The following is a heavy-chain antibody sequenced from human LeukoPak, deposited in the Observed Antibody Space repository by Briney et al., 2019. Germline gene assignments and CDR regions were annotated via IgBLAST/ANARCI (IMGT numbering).Heavy chain of an antibody. J-gene: IGHJ4*02. CDR1: XXTFSDXY. D-gene: IGHD3-22*01. Sequence: SLRLSCXXXXXTFSDXYMSWIRQAPGKGLEWVSYISSSGSTIYYADSVKGRFTISRDNAKNSLYLQMNSLRAEDTAVYYCARDHDSSGYRRSHFDYWGQGTLVTVSS. CDR3: ARDHDSSGYRRSHFDY. CDR2: ISSSGSTI. V-gene: IGHV3-11*01.